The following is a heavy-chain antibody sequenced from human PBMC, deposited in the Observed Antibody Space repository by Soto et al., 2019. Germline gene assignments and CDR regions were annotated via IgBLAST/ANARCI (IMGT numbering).Heavy chain of an antibody. V-gene: IGHV2-5*01. D-gene: IGHD3-10*01. CDR2: IFSNDHK. Sequence: QITLKESGPTLIKPTQTLTLTCAFSGFSLSTSGVGVGWVRQPPGKALEWLALIFSNDHKRYSPSLMSRLTITKDSSKNQVVLTMTNIDPVDRATDYCSHMRGSGLFVMDVWGQGTTVTVSS. J-gene: IGHJ6*02. CDR3: SHMRGSGLFVMDV. CDR1: GFSLSTSGVG.